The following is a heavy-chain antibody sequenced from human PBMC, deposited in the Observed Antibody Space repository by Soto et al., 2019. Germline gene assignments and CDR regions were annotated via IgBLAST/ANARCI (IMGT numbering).Heavy chain of an antibody. CDR1: GFTFSSYA. Sequence: QVQLVESGGGVVQPGRSLRLSCAASGFTFSSYAMHWVRQAPGKGLEWVAVISYDGSNKYYADSVKGRFTISRDNSKNALYLQMNGLRAEDTAVYYCAISVAVGGKRGYFQHWGQGTLVTVSS. V-gene: IGHV3-30-3*01. J-gene: IGHJ1*01. D-gene: IGHD2-15*01. CDR2: ISYDGSNK. CDR3: AISVAVGGKRGYFQH.